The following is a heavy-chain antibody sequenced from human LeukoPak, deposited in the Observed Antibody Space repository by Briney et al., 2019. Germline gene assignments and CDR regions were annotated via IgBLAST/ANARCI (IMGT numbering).Heavy chain of an antibody. J-gene: IGHJ4*02. CDR2: IIPILGIA. V-gene: IGHV1-69*02. Sequence: SVKVSCKASGYTFTGYYMHWVRQAPGQGLEWMGRIIPILGIANYAQKFQGRVTITADKSTSTAYMELSSLRSEDTAVYYCASLGSSGYPIDYWGQGTLVTVSS. CDR1: GYTFTGYY. D-gene: IGHD3-22*01. CDR3: ASLGSSGYPIDY.